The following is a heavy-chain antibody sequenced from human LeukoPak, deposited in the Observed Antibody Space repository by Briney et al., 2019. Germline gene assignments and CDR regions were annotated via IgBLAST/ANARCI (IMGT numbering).Heavy chain of an antibody. V-gene: IGHV3-7*01. Sequence: GGSLRLSCAASGFTFSSYWMSWVRQAPGKGLEWVANIKQHGSEEYYVDSVEGRFTISRDNAKNSLYLQMNSLRAEDTAVYYCARFGAYDILPCYFDYWGQGTLVTVSS. CDR1: GFTFSSYW. J-gene: IGHJ4*02. D-gene: IGHD3-9*01. CDR2: IKQHGSEE. CDR3: ARFGAYDILPCYFDY.